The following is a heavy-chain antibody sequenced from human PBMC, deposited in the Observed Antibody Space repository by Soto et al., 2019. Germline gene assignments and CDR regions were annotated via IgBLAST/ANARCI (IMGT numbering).Heavy chain of an antibody. D-gene: IGHD3-16*01. CDR3: ARFIMITFGGDGYFDY. CDR2: ISSSSSTI. Sequence: EVQLVESGGGLVQPGGSLRLSCAASGFTFSSYSMNWVRQAPGKGLEWVSYISSSSSTIYYADSVKGRFTISRDNAKNSLYLQMNSLRDEDTAVYYCARFIMITFGGDGYFDYWGQGTLVTVSS. V-gene: IGHV3-48*02. J-gene: IGHJ4*02. CDR1: GFTFSSYS.